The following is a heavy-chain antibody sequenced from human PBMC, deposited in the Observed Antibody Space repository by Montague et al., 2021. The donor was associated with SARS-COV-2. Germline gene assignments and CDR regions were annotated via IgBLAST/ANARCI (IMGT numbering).Heavy chain of an antibody. V-gene: IGHV4-34*01. D-gene: IGHD1-14*01. Sequence: SETLSLTCAVYGGPFSGYYWSWIRQPPGKGLEWIGEINHSGSTNYNPSLKSRVTISVDTSKNQFSLKLSSVTAADTTVYYCARSKPVSSFYYYYGMDVWGQGTTVTVSS. CDR2: INHSGST. CDR1: GGPFSGYY. CDR3: ARSKPVSSFYYYYGMDV. J-gene: IGHJ6*02.